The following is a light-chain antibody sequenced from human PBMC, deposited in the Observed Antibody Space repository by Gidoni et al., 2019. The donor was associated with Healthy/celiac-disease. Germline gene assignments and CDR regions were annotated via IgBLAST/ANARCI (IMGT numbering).Light chain of an antibody. CDR3: SSYTSSSTEV. CDR1: SSDVGGYNY. V-gene: IGLV2-14*01. Sequence: QSALTQPASVSGSPGQSITISCTGTSSDVGGYNYVSWYQQHPGKAPKLMIYEVSNRPSGVSNRFYGSKSGNTASLTTSGLQAEDEADYYCSSYTSSSTEVFGGGTKLTVL. J-gene: IGLJ2*01. CDR2: EVS.